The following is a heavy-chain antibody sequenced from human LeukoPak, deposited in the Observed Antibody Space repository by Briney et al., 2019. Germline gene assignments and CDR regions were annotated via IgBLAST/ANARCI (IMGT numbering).Heavy chain of an antibody. J-gene: IGHJ5*02. CDR3: AKSGSWFGELFLNWFDP. V-gene: IGHV3-23*01. D-gene: IGHD3-10*01. CDR1: GFTFSRYA. CDR2: ISGSGGST. Sequence: PGGSLRLSCAASGFTFSRYAMSWVRQAPGKGLEWVSAISGSGGSTYYADSVKGRFTISRDNSKNTLYLQMNSLRAEDTAVYYCAKSGSWFGELFLNWFDPWGQGTLVTVSS.